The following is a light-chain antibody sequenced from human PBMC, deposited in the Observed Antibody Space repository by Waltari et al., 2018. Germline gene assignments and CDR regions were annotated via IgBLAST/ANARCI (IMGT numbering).Light chain of an antibody. J-gene: IGKJ3*01. CDR2: GAS. CDR1: QSVSSNY. Sequence: EIVLTQSPGTLSLSPGDRATLSCRASQSVSSNYLAWYQQKPGQAPRLLIYGASSRATGIPDRFSGSGSGTDFTRTISRLEPEDFAVYYCQQYGSSQFTFGPGTKVDIK. CDR3: QQYGSSQFT. V-gene: IGKV3-20*01.